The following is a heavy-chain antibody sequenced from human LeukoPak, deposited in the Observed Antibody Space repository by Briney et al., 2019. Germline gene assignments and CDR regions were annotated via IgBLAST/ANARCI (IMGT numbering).Heavy chain of an antibody. CDR3: AREQAYWFGP. J-gene: IGHJ5*02. D-gene: IGHD2-21*01. Sequence: GGSLRLSCAAPGFTVTNSHMTWVRQAPGKGLDWVSFIYPAGTTSYADSVKGRFTISRDSSKNTLHLQMNSLRADDTAVYYCAREQAYWFGPWGQGSLVTVSS. V-gene: IGHV3-53*01. CDR1: GFTVTNSH. CDR2: IYPAGTT.